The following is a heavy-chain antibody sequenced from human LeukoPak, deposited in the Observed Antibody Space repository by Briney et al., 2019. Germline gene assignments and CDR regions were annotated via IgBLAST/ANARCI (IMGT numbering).Heavy chain of an antibody. CDR1: GYTFTSYD. Sequence: ASVKVSCKASGYTFTSYDINWVRQATGQGLEWMGWMNPNSGNTGYAQKFQGWVTMTRDTSISTAYMELSRLRSDDTAVYYCARGEDDGDDFDYWGQGTLVTVSS. D-gene: IGHD4-17*01. J-gene: IGHJ4*02. CDR2: MNPNSGNT. CDR3: ARGEDDGDDFDY. V-gene: IGHV1-8*01.